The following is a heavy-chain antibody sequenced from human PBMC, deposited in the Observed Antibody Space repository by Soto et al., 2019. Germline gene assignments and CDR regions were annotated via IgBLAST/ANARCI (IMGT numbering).Heavy chain of an antibody. D-gene: IGHD3-9*01. V-gene: IGHV3-74*01. CDR2: INPDGSII. J-gene: IGHJ3*02. CDR1: GFTLSSYW. Sequence: PGGSLRLFCAASGFTLSSYWMHWVRQAPGKGLVWVSRINPDGSIISHAASAKGRFTISRDNAENTLYLQMNSLRAEDTAVYYCASSILTGYHIWGQGTMVTVSS. CDR3: ASSILTGYHI.